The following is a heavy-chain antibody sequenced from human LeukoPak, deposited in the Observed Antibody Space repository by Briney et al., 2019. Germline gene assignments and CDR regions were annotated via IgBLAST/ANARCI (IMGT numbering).Heavy chain of an antibody. CDR3: ARCAHYGHDAFDI. J-gene: IGHJ3*02. CDR1: GFTFSSYW. V-gene: IGHV3-7*01. Sequence: GSLRLSCAASGFTFSSYWMSWVRQAPGKGLEWVANIKQDGSEKYYVDSVKGRFTISRDNAKNSLYLQMNSLRAEDTAVYYCARCAHYGHDAFDIWGQGTMVTVSS. CDR2: IKQDGSEK. D-gene: IGHD3-10*01.